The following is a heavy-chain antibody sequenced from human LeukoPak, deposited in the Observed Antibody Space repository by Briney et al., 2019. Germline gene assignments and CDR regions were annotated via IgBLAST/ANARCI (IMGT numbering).Heavy chain of an antibody. Sequence: SETLSLTCAVYGGSFSGYYWSWIRQPPGKGLEWIGEINHSGSTNYNPSLKSRVTISVDTSKNQFSLKLSSVTAADTAVYYCARVPDRVSNWFDPWGQGTLVTVSS. CDR2: INHSGST. J-gene: IGHJ5*02. D-gene: IGHD1-14*01. CDR3: ARVPDRVSNWFDP. CDR1: GGSFSGYY. V-gene: IGHV4-34*01.